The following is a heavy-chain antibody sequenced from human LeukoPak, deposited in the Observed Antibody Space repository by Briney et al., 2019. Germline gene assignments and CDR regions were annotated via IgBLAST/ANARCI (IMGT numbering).Heavy chain of an antibody. CDR1: GYRFTSYW. CDR2: ISPSDSDT. CDR3: ARTYSYDRNDAFDL. Sequence: GESLKISCKGSGYRFTSYWIGWVRQMPGKGLEWMGIISPSDSDTRYSPSLQGQVTISVDKSISTAYLLWSSLQPSDTAIYYCARTYSYDRNDAFDLWGPGTVVTVSS. V-gene: IGHV5-51*01. D-gene: IGHD5-18*01. J-gene: IGHJ3*01.